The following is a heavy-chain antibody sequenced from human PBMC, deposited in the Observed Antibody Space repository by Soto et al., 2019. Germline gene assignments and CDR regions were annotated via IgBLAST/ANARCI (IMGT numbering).Heavy chain of an antibody. J-gene: IGHJ4*02. CDR2: ISWNSGNI. V-gene: IGHV3-9*01. D-gene: IGHD5-18*01. CDR3: VRSKGGYSYGTPFDY. CDR1: GFTFDDYA. Sequence: EVQLEESGGALVQPGRSLRLSCAASGFTFDDYAMHWVRQVLGKGLEWVSSISWNSGNIGYADSVKGRFTTSRDNAKNSLYLQMHSLRPEDTALYYCVRSKGGYSYGTPFDYWCQGTLVTVSS.